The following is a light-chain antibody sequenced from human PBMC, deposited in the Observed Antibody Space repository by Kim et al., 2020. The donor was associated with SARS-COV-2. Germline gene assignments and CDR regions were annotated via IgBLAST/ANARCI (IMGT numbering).Light chain of an antibody. CDR2: DAS. Sequence: DVQLTQSPSSLSASLGDRVTITCRASQNIISHLNWYQQQPGKAPTLFIHDASILQTGVPSRFRGSESGTLFTLVINGLQPDDFATYYCQQSYGSPYTFGQGTKLEI. CDR3: QQSYGSPYT. J-gene: IGKJ2*01. CDR1: QNIISH. V-gene: IGKV1-39*01.